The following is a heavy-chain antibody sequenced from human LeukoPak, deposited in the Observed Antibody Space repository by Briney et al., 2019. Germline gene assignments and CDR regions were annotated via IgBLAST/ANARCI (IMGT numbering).Heavy chain of an antibody. CDR3: ARDLWLGCSGGSCYSLDAFDI. CDR2: ISAYNGNT. V-gene: IGHV1-18*01. Sequence: GASVKVSCKASGYTFTSYGISWVRQAPGQGLEWMGWISAYNGNTNYAQELQGRVTMTTDTSTSTAYMELRSLRSDDTAVYYCARDLWLGCSGGSCYSLDAFDIWGQGTMVTVSS. J-gene: IGHJ3*02. D-gene: IGHD2-15*01. CDR1: GYTFTSYG.